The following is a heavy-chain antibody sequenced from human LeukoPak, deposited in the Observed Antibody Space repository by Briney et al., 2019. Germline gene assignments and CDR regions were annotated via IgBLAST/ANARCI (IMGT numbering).Heavy chain of an antibody. D-gene: IGHD3-3*01. V-gene: IGHV3-30*02. J-gene: IGHJ4*02. Sequence: PGGSLRLSCAASGFTFSSYGMHWVRQAPGKGLEWVAFIRYDGSNKYYADSVKGRFTISRDNSKNTLYLQMNSLRAEDTAVYYCAKDSVRSLRFLERSRLGYFDYWGQGTLVTVSS. CDR3: AKDSVRSLRFLERSRLGYFDY. CDR2: IRYDGSNK. CDR1: GFTFSSYG.